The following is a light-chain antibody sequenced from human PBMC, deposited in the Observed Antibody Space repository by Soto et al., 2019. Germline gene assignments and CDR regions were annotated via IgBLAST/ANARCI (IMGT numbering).Light chain of an antibody. J-gene: IGKJ2*01. Sequence: EIVMTQSPATLSVSPGERATLSCRASQSVSSNLAWYQQKPGQAPRLLIYGASTRDTGIPARFSGSGSGTELTLTISSLQFQDFAVYYCQQYNNWPPMYTFGQGTKLEIK. CDR3: QQYNNWPPMYT. CDR2: GAS. CDR1: QSVSSN. V-gene: IGKV3-15*01.